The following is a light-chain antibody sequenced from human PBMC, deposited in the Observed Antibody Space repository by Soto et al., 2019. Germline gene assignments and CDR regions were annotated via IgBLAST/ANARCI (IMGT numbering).Light chain of an antibody. J-gene: IGKJ1*01. CDR1: QSVSSD. Sequence: EMVMTQSPATLSVSPGERATLPCRASQSVSSDLAWYQQKPGQAPRLLIYDASTRATGIPARFSGSGSGTEFTLTISSLQSEDFAVYSCKQYNNWPRPFGQGTKVDIK. CDR2: DAS. V-gene: IGKV3-15*01. CDR3: KQYNNWPRP.